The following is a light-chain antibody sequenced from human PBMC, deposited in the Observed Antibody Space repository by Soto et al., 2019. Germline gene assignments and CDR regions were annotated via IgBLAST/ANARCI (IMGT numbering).Light chain of an antibody. CDR2: GAS. CDR3: KQYSSSPPIT. Sequence: EIVLTQSPGTVSLSPGERATISCRASESVIKYLAWYQQKPGQAPRLLIHGASSRATGIPDRFSGSGSGTDFTLTINRLEPEDFAVYYCKQYSSSPPITFGQGTRLEIK. J-gene: IGKJ5*01. CDR1: ESVIKY. V-gene: IGKV3-20*01.